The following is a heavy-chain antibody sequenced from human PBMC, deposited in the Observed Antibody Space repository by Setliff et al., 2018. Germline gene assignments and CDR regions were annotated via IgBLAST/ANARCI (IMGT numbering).Heavy chain of an antibody. CDR2: IYIGGSA. Sequence: SETLSLTCTVSGGSISSYYWSWVRQPAGKGLGWIGHIYIGGSANYNPSLKSRVTMSIDTSKNQFSLKLNSVTAADMAVYYCAREQWLDPPGYYYMDVWAKGTTVTVSS. D-gene: IGHD6-19*01. CDR1: GGSISSYY. CDR3: AREQWLDPPGYYYMDV. V-gene: IGHV4-4*07. J-gene: IGHJ6*03.